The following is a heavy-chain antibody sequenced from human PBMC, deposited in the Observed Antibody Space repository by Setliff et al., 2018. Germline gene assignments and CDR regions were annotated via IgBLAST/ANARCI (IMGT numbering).Heavy chain of an antibody. D-gene: IGHD1-26*01. J-gene: IGHJ3*02. CDR2: VYTTGST. V-gene: IGHV4-4*07. CDR3: ARKGISALSGAFDM. Sequence: SETLSLTCTVSGGSMGSYYWTWIRQSAGKGLEWIGRVYTTGSTAFNPSLKSRVTMSVDTSKNQFSLKLSSVTAADTAVYYCARKGISALSGAFDMWGQGTMVTVSS. CDR1: GGSMGSYY.